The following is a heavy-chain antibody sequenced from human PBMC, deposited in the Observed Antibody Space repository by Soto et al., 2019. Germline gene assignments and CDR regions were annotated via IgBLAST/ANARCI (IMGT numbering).Heavy chain of an antibody. CDR3: ATVRGNMVRGVALFDY. CDR1: GFTFSSYS. D-gene: IGHD3-10*01. J-gene: IGHJ4*02. Sequence: EVQLVESGGGLVQPGGSLRLSCAASGFTFSSYSMNWVRQAPGKGLEWVSYISSSSSTIYYADSVKGRFTISRDNAKNSLYLQMNSLRDEDTAVYYCATVRGNMVRGVALFDYWGQGTLVTVSS. V-gene: IGHV3-48*02. CDR2: ISSSSSTI.